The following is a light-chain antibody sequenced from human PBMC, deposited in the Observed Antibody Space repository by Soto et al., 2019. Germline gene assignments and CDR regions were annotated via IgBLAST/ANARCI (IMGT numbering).Light chain of an antibody. CDR3: QQRSDWPIT. V-gene: IGKV3-11*01. J-gene: IGKJ5*01. CDR2: DVS. CDR1: QSVSSY. Sequence: EIVLTQVPATLSLYPGERATLSCRASQSVSSYLAWYQQQPGQAPRLLIYDVSTRATGIPARFSGSGSGTDFTLTITSLEPEDFAVYSCQQRSDWPITFCQGTRLEIK.